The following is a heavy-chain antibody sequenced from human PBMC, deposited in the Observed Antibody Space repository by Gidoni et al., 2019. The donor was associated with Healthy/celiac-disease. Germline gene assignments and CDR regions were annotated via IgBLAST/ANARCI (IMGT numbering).Heavy chain of an antibody. Sequence: QLQLQESGPGLVKPSETLSLPCTVSGGSISSSSYYWGWIRQPPGKGLEWIGSIYYSGSTYYNPSLKSRVTISVDTSKNQFSLKLSSVTAADTAVYYCARHPESVTKYYFDYWGQGTLVTVSS. D-gene: IGHD4-4*01. CDR1: GGSISSSSYY. J-gene: IGHJ4*02. CDR2: IYYSGST. V-gene: IGHV4-39*01. CDR3: ARHPESVTKYYFDY.